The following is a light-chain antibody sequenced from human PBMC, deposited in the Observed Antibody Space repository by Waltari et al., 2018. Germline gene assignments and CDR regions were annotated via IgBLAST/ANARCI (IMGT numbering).Light chain of an antibody. J-gene: IGKJ4*01. Sequence: DIQMTQSPSTLSASVGDRVTITCRASQSISSWLAWYQQKPGKAPKPLIYTASSLESGVPSRFSGSGSETEFTLTISSLQPDDFATYYCQQYKSYPLTFGGGTKVEIK. V-gene: IGKV1-5*03. CDR3: QQYKSYPLT. CDR1: QSISSW. CDR2: TAS.